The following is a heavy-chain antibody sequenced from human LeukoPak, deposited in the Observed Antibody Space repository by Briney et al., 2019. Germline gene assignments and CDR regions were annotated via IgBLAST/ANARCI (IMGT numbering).Heavy chain of an antibody. CDR2: IYCVFST. D-gene: IGHD2-15*01. CDR1: GFTMSSNH. CDR3: ARPEAGSWCPFLAY. J-gene: IGHJ4*02. Sequence: GGSLTLSCAASGFTMSSNHMSWVRQAPGKGLEWVSLIYCVFSTYSANSMNRIFTLSRNYSNTPMYLQMNSLRAEDTAVYYCARPEAGSWCPFLAYWGQGTLVSVSS. V-gene: IGHV3-66*04.